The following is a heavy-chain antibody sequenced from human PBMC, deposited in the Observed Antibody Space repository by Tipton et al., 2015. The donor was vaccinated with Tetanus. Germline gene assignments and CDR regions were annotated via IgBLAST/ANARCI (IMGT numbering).Heavy chain of an antibody. J-gene: IGHJ4*02. CDR3: ARVACSSTSCYSHYFDY. CDR2: VSYSGST. CDR1: GASISSNTYY. Sequence: TLSLTCTVSGASISSNTYYWGWIRQPPGKGLEWIASVSYSGSTYYNPSPKSRVTMSLDTSKNQFSVRLTSVTAADTAVYYCARVACSSTSCYSHYFDYWGPGSLVAVSS. D-gene: IGHD2-2*01. V-gene: IGHV4-39*07.